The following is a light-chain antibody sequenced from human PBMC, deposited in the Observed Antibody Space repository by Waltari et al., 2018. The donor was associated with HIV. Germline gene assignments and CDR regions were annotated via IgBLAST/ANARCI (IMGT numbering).Light chain of an antibody. V-gene: IGLV1-40*01. CDR3: QSYDISLSGLGV. CDR1: SPNIGAGYD. CDR2: DKN. Sequence: QSVLTQPPSVSGAPGQRVTISCTGSSPNIGAGYDVHWYQQLPGTAPKLLIYDKNTRPPGVPDRFSGSKSGTSASLAITGLQADDEADYYCQSYDISLSGLGVFGGGTKLTVL. J-gene: IGLJ3*02.